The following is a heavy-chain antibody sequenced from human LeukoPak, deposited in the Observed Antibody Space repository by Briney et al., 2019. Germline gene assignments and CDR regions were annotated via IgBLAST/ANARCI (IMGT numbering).Heavy chain of an antibody. CDR3: ARTCWGGETGSYGMDV. J-gene: IGHJ6*02. CDR1: GGSISSGTYY. D-gene: IGHD3-10*02. V-gene: IGHV4-39*01. CDR2: IYYSGST. Sequence: SETLSLTCTVSGGSISSGTYYWGWIRQSPGKGLEWIGHIYYSGSTYYQPSLKSRVTIYVDTSKNQFSLKVTSVTAADTAVYYFARTCWGGETGSYGMDVWGQGTTVIVSS.